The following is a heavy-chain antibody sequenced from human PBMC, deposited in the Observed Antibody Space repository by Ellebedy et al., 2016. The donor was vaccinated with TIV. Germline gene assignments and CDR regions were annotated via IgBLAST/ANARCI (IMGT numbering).Heavy chain of an antibody. J-gene: IGHJ4*02. Sequence: SVKVSCXASGGTFNNFAITWVRLAPGQGLEWLGSSVPMFDTEHHTQKFQGRITLTADESTTTAYMELNSLTSEDTAVYYCATEGHVVGARPLDHWGQGTLITVSS. D-gene: IGHD1-26*01. V-gene: IGHV1-69*13. CDR2: SVPMFDTE. CDR1: GGTFNNFA. CDR3: ATEGHVVGARPLDH.